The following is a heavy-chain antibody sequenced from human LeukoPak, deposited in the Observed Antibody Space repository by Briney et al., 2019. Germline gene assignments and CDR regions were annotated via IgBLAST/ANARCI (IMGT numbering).Heavy chain of an antibody. D-gene: IGHD3-10*01. CDR3: AKIAEWFGESTVDY. CDR1: GFTFSSYG. CDR2: ISYDGSNK. Sequence: PGRSLRLSCAASGFTFSSYGMLWVRQAPGRGLEGVAVISYDGSNKYYADSVKGRFTISRDNSKNTLYLQMNSLRAEDTAVYYCAKIAEWFGESTVDYWGQGTLVTVSS. V-gene: IGHV3-30*18. J-gene: IGHJ4*02.